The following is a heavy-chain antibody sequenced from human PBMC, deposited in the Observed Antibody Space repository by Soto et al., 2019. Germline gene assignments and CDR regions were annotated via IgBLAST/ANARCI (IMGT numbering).Heavy chain of an antibody. CDR3: AKDPTTYCGGDCYSYFDY. Sequence: GGSLRLSCAASGFTFSSYGMHWFRQAPGKGLEWVAVISYDGSNKYYADSVKGRFTISRDNSKNTLYLQMNSLRAEDTAVYYCAKDPTTYCGGDCYSYFDYWGQGTLVTVSS. CDR2: ISYDGSNK. CDR1: GFTFSSYG. V-gene: IGHV3-30*18. D-gene: IGHD2-21*02. J-gene: IGHJ4*02.